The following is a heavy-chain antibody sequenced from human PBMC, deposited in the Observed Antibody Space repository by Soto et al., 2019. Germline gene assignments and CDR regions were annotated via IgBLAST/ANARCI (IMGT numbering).Heavy chain of an antibody. V-gene: IGHV4-34*01. D-gene: IGHD2-8*02. Sequence: QVQLQQWGAGLLKPSETLSLTCAVYGGSFSGYYWSWIRQPPGKGLEWIGEINHSGSTNYNPSLKSRVTIAVDTSKNQFSLKLSSVTAADTAVYYCARGEDLLGYYYMDVWGKGTTVTVSS. CDR3: ARGEDLLGYYYMDV. CDR2: INHSGST. CDR1: GGSFSGYY. J-gene: IGHJ6*03.